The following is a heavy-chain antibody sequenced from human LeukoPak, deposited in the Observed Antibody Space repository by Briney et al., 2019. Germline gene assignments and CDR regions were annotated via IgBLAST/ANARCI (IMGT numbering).Heavy chain of an antibody. D-gene: IGHD5-12*01. J-gene: IGHJ4*02. V-gene: IGHV3-30-3*01. CDR1: GFTFSSYA. CDR2: ISYDGSNN. CDR3: ARGRHVVATSGYFDY. Sequence: GGSLRLSCAASGFTFSSYAMHWVRQAPGKGLEWVAVISYDGSNNYCADSVKGRFIIPRDNSKNTLYLQMNSLRTEDTAVYYCARGRHVVATSGYFDYWGQGTLVTVSS.